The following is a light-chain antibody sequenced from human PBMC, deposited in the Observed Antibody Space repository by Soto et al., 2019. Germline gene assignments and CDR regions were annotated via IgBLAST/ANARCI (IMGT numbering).Light chain of an antibody. J-gene: IGLJ1*01. Sequence: QSVLTQPPSASGTPGQRVTISCSGSTSNIGRNTVNWYQQLPGTAPKLLIHSNNLRPSGVPDRFSGSKSGTSASLAISGLQSEDEADYYCSSYTSSSTLVFGTGTKV. CDR2: SNN. CDR1: TSNIGRNT. V-gene: IGLV1-44*01. CDR3: SSYTSSSTLV.